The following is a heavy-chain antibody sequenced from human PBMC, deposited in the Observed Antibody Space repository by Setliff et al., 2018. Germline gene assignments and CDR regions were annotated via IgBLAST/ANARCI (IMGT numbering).Heavy chain of an antibody. Sequence: SETLSLTCTVSGGSISSSYWSWFRQPPGKGLEWIGYFYHSGSMNYSPSLKGRVTMSADTSKKQLYLSLTSVSVADTAMYYCARSHYYASGNSHYYYMDVWGKGTAVTVSS. V-gene: IGHV4-59*08. CDR3: ARSHYYASGNSHYYYMDV. CDR2: FYHSGSM. D-gene: IGHD3-10*01. J-gene: IGHJ6*03. CDR1: GGSISSSY.